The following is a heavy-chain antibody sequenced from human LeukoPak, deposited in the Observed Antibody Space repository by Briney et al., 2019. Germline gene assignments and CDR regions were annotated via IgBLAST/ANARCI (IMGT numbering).Heavy chain of an antibody. D-gene: IGHD1-26*01. Sequence: GGSLRLSCAASGFTFSSYSMNWVRQAPGKGLEWVSSISSSSSYIYYADSVKGRFTISRDNAKNSLYLQMNSLRAEDTAVYYCARDFLGRWELSYYYYYYMDVWGKGTTVTVSS. CDR1: GFTFSSYS. V-gene: IGHV3-21*01. J-gene: IGHJ6*03. CDR3: ARDFLGRWELSYYYYYYMDV. CDR2: ISSSSSYI.